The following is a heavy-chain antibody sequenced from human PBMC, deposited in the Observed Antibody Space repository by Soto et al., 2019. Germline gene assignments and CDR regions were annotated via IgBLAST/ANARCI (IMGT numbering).Heavy chain of an antibody. J-gene: IGHJ6*02. D-gene: IGHD6-6*01. Sequence: GGSLRLSCAASGFTFSSYGMHWVRQAPGKGLEWVAVISYDGSNKYYADSAKGRFTISRDNSKKTLYLQMNSLRAEETAVYYCAKDASIAAPGSDYYGMDAWGQGTTVTVSS. V-gene: IGHV3-30*18. CDR1: GFTFSSYG. CDR3: AKDASIAAPGSDYYGMDA. CDR2: ISYDGSNK.